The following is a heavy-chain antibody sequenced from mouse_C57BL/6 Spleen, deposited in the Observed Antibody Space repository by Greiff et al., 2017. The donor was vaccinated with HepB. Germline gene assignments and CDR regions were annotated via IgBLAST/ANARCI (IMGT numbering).Heavy chain of an antibody. CDR1: GFTFSSYA. Sequence: EVKVVESGGGLVKPGGSLKLSCAASGFTFSSYAMSWVRQTPEKRLEWVATISDGGSYTYYPDNVKGRFTISRDNAKNNLYRQMSHLKSEDTAMYYCARDYGSSYVGYFDVWGTGTTVTVSS. D-gene: IGHD1-1*01. CDR2: ISDGGSYT. J-gene: IGHJ1*03. V-gene: IGHV5-4*01. CDR3: ARDYGSSYVGYFDV.